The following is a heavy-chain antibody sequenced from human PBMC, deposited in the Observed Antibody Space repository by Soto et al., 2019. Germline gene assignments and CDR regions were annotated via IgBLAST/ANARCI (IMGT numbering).Heavy chain of an antibody. Sequence: GGSLRLSCVASGFTFSDIYMTWIRQAPGKGLEWVSYISNSGSTVYYADSVKGRFTISRDNAKNSLYLQMNSLRAEDTAVYYCVREGSCDYWGQGTLVTVSS. CDR2: ISNSGSTV. CDR1: GFTFSDIY. J-gene: IGHJ4*02. CDR3: VREGSCDY. D-gene: IGHD2-15*01. V-gene: IGHV3-11*01.